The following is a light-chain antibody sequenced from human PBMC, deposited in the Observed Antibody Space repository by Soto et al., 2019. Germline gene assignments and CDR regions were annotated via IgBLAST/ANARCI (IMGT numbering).Light chain of an antibody. Sequence: EIVMTQSPATLSVSPGERATLSCRASQSVSSNLAWYQQKPGQAPRLLIYGASTRPTGIPARFSGSGSGTEFTLTISSLQSEDFAVYYCQQYNNWPRTFGQGSKVDNK. V-gene: IGKV3D-15*01. J-gene: IGKJ1*01. CDR3: QQYNNWPRT. CDR1: QSVSSN. CDR2: GAS.